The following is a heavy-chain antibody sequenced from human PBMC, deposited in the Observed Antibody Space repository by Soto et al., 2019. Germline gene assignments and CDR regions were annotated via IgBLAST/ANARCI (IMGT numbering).Heavy chain of an antibody. Sequence: QVQLVQSGAEVKKPGSSVKVSCKASGGTFSSYAISWVRQAPGQGLEWMGGIIPIFGTANYAQKFQGRVTITADESTSTAYMELSSLRSEDTAVYYCARDTYDFRQSYYYYYGMDVWGQGTTVTVSS. CDR1: GGTFSSYA. CDR3: ARDTYDFRQSYYYYYGMDV. D-gene: IGHD3-3*01. J-gene: IGHJ6*02. CDR2: IIPIFGTA. V-gene: IGHV1-69*12.